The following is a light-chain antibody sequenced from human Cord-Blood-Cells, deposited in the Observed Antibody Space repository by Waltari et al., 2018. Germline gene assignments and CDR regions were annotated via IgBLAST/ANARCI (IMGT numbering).Light chain of an antibody. CDR2: GAS. CDR1: QSVSSSY. V-gene: IGKV3-20*01. J-gene: IGKJ4*01. CDR3: QQYGSSRVT. Sequence: EIVLTQSPGTLSLSPGERATLSCRASQSVSSSYLHWYQQKPGQAPRLLIYGASSRATGIPDRFSGSGSGTDFTLTISRLEPEDFAVYYCQQYGSSRVTFGGGTKVEIK.